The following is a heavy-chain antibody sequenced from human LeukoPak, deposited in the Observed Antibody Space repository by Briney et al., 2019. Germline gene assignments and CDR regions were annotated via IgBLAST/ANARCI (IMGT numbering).Heavy chain of an antibody. CDR1: GYTFTSYG. Sequence: GASVKVSCKASGYTFTSYGISWVRQAPGQGLEWMGWISAYNGNTNYAQKLQGRVTMTIDTSTSTAYMELRSLRSDDTAVYYCARDPGYDILTGDAFDIWGQGTMVTVSS. D-gene: IGHD3-9*01. V-gene: IGHV1-18*01. CDR3: ARDPGYDILTGDAFDI. J-gene: IGHJ3*02. CDR2: ISAYNGNT.